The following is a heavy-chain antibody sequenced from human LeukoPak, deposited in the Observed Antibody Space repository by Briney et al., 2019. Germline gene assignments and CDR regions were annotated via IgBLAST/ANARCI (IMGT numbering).Heavy chain of an antibody. D-gene: IGHD5/OR15-5a*01. V-gene: IGHV3-23*01. CDR2: INLRGSGT. CDR1: GFTSSSYA. J-gene: IGHJ4*02. CDR3: AKEFSVYDSYVFDS. Sequence: GGSLRLSCAASGFTSSSYAISWVRQVPGKGLEWVSGINLRGSGTYYARSVKGRFTISRDNSKNTLYLQMNGLRAEDTALYYCAKEFSVYDSYVFDSLGRGTLVTVSS.